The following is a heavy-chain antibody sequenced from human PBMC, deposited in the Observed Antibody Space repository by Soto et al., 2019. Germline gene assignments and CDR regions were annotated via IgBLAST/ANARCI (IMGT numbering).Heavy chain of an antibody. J-gene: IGHJ4*02. Sequence: KPSETLSLTCIVSGVSVRSYTWSWVRQPANKGLEWIGRVFSSVSATYNPSLKSRVSISMDTPENRISLKLDSVTAADAGVYFCASAGMTTGDIWGQGTLVTVSS. CDR1: GVSVRSYT. D-gene: IGHD2-21*02. CDR2: VFSSVSA. CDR3: ASAGMTTGDI. V-gene: IGHV4-4*07.